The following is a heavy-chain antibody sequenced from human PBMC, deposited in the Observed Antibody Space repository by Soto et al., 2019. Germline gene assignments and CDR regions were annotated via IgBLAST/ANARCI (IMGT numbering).Heavy chain of an antibody. D-gene: IGHD3-10*01. CDR1: GFTFSSYA. CDR2: ISGSGGST. V-gene: IGHV3-23*01. J-gene: IGHJ3*02. CDR3: AKDQGGMVRGGGAFDI. Sequence: GGSLRLSCAASGFTFSSYAMSWVRQAPGKGLEWVSAISGSGGSTYYADSVKGRFTISRDNSKNTLYLQMNSLRAEDTAVYYCAKDQGGMVRGGGAFDIWGQGTMVTVSS.